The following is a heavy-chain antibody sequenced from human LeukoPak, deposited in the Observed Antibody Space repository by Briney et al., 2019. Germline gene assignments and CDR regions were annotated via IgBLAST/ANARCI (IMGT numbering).Heavy chain of an antibody. CDR3: ARDHEAAVDY. CDR1: GFTFSTYN. CDR2: ISTSSSYI. D-gene: IGHD6-13*01. J-gene: IGHJ4*02. V-gene: IGHV3-21*03. Sequence: GGSLRLSCAASGFTFSTYNMNWVRQAPGKGLEWVSFISTSSSYIYYADSVKGRFTISRDNAKNSLYLQMNSLRAEDTAVYYCARDHEAAVDYWGQGTLVTVSS.